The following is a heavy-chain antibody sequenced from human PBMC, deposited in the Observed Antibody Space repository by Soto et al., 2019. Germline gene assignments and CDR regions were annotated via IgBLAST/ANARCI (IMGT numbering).Heavy chain of an antibody. CDR2: IYSTGST. Sequence: SETLSLTCTVSGGSIGGSYWSWFRQPAGKRLEWIGRIYSTGSTDYNPSLRSRVTLSVDTSHMKFFLKVRSVTAADTAVYFCARDPPGPTTAGAPLYFDLLGRGTLVTVSS. CDR3: ARDPPGPTTAGAPLYFDL. D-gene: IGHD6-25*01. J-gene: IGHJ2*01. CDR1: GGSIGGSY. V-gene: IGHV4-4*07.